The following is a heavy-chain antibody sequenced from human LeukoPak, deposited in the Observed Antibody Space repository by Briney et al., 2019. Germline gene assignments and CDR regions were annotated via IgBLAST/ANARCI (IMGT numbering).Heavy chain of an antibody. V-gene: IGHV4-4*07. CDR3: AKSNGYGLIDI. J-gene: IGHJ3*02. Sequence: SETLSLTCTVSGCSITSYYWSWIRQPAGKGLEWIGRIHTSGSTNYNPSLKSRVTISVDTSKNQFSLKLSSVTAADTAVYYRAKSNGYGLIDIWGQGTMVTVSS. CDR2: IHTSGST. CDR1: GCSITSYY. D-gene: IGHD3-10*01.